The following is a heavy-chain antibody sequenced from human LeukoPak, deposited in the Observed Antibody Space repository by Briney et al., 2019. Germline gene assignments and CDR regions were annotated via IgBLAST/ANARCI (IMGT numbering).Heavy chain of an antibody. CDR2: LSGSGGST. D-gene: IGHD3-10*01. CDR3: AKVPYSDYGSGRAPFMDV. CDR1: GITLSNYG. V-gene: IGHV3-23*01. Sequence: GGSLRLSCVVSGITLSNYGMSWVRQAPGKGLEWVAGLSGSGGSTHYADSVKGRFTISRDNSKSTLSLQMNSLRAEDTAMYYCAKVPYSDYGSGRAPFMDVWGQGTTVAVSS. J-gene: IGHJ6*02.